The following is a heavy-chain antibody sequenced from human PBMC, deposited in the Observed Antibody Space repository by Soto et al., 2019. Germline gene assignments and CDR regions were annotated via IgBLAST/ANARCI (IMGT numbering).Heavy chain of an antibody. J-gene: IGHJ4*02. CDR3: ARGYGGFDS. V-gene: IGHV3-21*01. CDR2: ISSSSNYI. CDR1: GFTFNTYT. Sequence: EVQLVESGGGLVKPGGSLRLSCAASGFTFNTYTINWVRQAPGKGLEWVSSISSSSNYIYYADSVKGRFTISRDNAQSSLYLQMNSLRAEDTAVYYCARGYGGFDSWGQGTLVTVSS. D-gene: IGHD4-17*01.